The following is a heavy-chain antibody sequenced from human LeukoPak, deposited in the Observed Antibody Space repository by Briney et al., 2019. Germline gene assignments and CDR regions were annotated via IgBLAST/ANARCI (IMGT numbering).Heavy chain of an antibody. CDR2: IYPGDSDT. Sequence: GESLKISCKGSGXCFTNYWIGWVRQMPGKGLEWMGIIYPGDSDTRYSPSFQGQVTISADKSISTAYLQWSSLKASDTAMYYCARPNGPGFYYYGMDVWGQGTTVTVSS. J-gene: IGHJ6*02. CDR3: ARPNGPGFYYYGMDV. D-gene: IGHD3-10*01. CDR1: GXCFTNYW. V-gene: IGHV5-51*01.